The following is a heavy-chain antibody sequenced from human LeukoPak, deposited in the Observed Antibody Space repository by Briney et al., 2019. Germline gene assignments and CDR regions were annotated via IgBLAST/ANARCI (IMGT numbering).Heavy chain of an antibody. CDR3: ARSLNGDANWFDP. J-gene: IGHJ5*02. V-gene: IGHV1-69*05. Sequence: SSVKVSCKASGGTFSSYAISRVRQAPGQGLEWMGGIIPIFGTANYAQKFQGRVTITTDESTSTAYMELSSLRSEDTAVYYCARSLNGDANWFDPWGQGTLVTVSS. D-gene: IGHD3-16*01. CDR1: GGTFSSYA. CDR2: IIPIFGTA.